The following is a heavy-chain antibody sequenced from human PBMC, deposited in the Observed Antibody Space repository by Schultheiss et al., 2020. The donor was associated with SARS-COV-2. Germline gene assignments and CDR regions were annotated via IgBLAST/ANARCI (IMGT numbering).Heavy chain of an antibody. V-gene: IGHV5-51*01. CDR2: IYPGDSDT. CDR1: GYNFASYW. J-gene: IGHJ4*02. Sequence: GESLKISCKGSGYNFASYWIGWVRQMPGKGLEWMGIIYPGDSDTRYSPSFQGQVTISADKSISTAYLQWSSLKASDTAMYYCARHTVGIAAAGVLFDYWGQGTLVTVSS. CDR3: ARHTVGIAAAGVLFDY. D-gene: IGHD6-13*01.